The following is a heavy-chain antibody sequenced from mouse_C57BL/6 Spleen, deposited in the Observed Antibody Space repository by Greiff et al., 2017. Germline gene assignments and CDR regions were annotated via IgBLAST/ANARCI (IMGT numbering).Heavy chain of an antibody. CDR1: GFTFTDYY. D-gene: IGHD2-1*01. V-gene: IGHV7-3*01. CDR3: ARYSNSFAY. J-gene: IGHJ3*01. Sequence: EVKLMESGGGLVQPGGSLSLSCAASGFTFTDYYMSWVRQPPGKALEWLGFIRNKANGHTTEYSASVKGRFTISRDNSQSILYLQMNALRAEDSATYYCARYSNSFAYWGQGTLVTVSA. CDR2: IRNKANGHTT.